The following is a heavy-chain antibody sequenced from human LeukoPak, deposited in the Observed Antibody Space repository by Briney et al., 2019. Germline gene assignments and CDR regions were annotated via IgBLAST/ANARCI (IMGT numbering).Heavy chain of an antibody. D-gene: IGHD1-1*01. CDR1: GFTFSRYG. CDR2: IRYDGSIK. CDR3: AREGGTLGTSPTLGD. V-gene: IGHV3-30*02. J-gene: IGHJ4*02. Sequence: GGSLRLSCAASGFTFSRYGMHWVRQAPGKGLEWVAFIRYDGSIKYYADSVKGRFTISRDTSKNTLYLQMSSLRTEDTAVYYCAREGGTLGTSPTLGDWGQGTLVTVSS.